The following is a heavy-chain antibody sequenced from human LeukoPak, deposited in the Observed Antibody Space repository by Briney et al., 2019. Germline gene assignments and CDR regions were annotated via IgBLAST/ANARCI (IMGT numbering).Heavy chain of an antibody. D-gene: IGHD6-19*01. V-gene: IGHV4-38-2*01. CDR3: ARSLGSGWPYYFDY. Sequence: SETLSLTCAVSGYSISSGYYWGWIRQPPGKGLEWIGSIYHSGSTYYNPSLKSRVTISVDTSKSQFSLKLSSVTAADTAVYYCARSLGSGWPYYFDYWGQGTLVTVSS. CDR2: IYHSGST. CDR1: GYSISSGYY. J-gene: IGHJ4*02.